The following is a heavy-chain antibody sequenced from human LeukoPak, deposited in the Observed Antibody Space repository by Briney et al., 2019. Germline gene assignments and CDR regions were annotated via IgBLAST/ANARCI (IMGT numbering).Heavy chain of an antibody. V-gene: IGHV3-33*07. CDR3: ARGSGNSYGVFDY. CDR1: GFTFRTYG. Sequence: GGSLRLSCAGSGFTFRTYGIYWFRQAPGKGLEWVAVIWYDGGNEYYADSVKGRFTISRDNSKNTVSLQMNSLTAEDTAVYYCARGSGNSYGVFDYWGQGTLVTVSS. J-gene: IGHJ4*02. D-gene: IGHD5-18*01. CDR2: IWYDGGNE.